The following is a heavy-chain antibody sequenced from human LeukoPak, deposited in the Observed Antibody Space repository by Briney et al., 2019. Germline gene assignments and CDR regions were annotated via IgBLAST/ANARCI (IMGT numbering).Heavy chain of an antibody. CDR1: GFTFSNYA. CDR3: AREPPGNYDNSGYYYAYFDY. Sequence: GGSLRLSCEASGFTFSNYAMSWVRQAPGKGLEWVSYISSGGSTVYYADSVKGRFTISRDNAKNSLYLQMNSLTDEDTAVYFCAREPPGNYDNSGYYYAYFDYWGQGTLVTVSS. J-gene: IGHJ4*02. V-gene: IGHV3-48*02. CDR2: ISSGGSTV. D-gene: IGHD3-22*01.